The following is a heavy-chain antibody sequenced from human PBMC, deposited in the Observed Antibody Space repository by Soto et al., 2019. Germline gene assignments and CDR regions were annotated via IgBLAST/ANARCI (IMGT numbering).Heavy chain of an antibody. V-gene: IGHV3-23*01. CDR1: GFICSSYD. CDR2: ILVGGST. J-gene: IGHJ3*02. Sequence: VGSLRLSCAASGFICSSYDMSWVRQAPGKGLEWVSTILVGGSTHYEDSVKGRFTISRDGSKNTVYLQMNSLTAGDTAVYYCAKATATGGGAFDICGQGTIVTVSS. CDR3: AKATATGGGAFDI. D-gene: IGHD2-8*02.